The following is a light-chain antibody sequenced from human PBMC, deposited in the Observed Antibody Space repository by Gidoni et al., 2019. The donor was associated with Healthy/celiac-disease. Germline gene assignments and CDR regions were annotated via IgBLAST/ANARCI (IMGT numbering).Light chain of an antibody. V-gene: IGLV1-40*01. J-gene: IGLJ2*01. Sequence: QSVLTQPPSVSWAPGQRVTISCTGSSSNIGAGYDVHWYQQLPGTAPKLLTYGNSNRPSGVPDRFSGSKSGTAASLAITGLQAEDEADYYCQSYDSSLSGSDVVFGGGTKLTVL. CDR3: QSYDSSLSGSDVV. CDR2: GNS. CDR1: SSNIGAGYD.